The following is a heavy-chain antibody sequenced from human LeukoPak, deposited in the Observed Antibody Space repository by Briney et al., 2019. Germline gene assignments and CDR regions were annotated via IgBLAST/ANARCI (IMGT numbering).Heavy chain of an antibody. CDR1: GGSISGYY. D-gene: IGHD3-10*01. CDR2: INHSGST. CDR3: ARALRSGAFDI. V-gene: IGHV4-34*01. J-gene: IGHJ3*02. Sequence: PSETLSLTCTVSGGSISGYYWSWIRQPPGKGLEWIGEINHSGSTNYNPSLKSRVTISVDTSKNQFSLKLSSVTAADTAVYYCARALRSGAFDIWGQGTMVTVSS.